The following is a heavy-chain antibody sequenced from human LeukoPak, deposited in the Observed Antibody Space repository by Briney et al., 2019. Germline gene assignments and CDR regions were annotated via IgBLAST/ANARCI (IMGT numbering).Heavy chain of an antibody. J-gene: IGHJ4*02. CDR2: ISSNGATT. CDR1: GFTFNRFY. CDR3: VRNLAVAGTCFDS. V-gene: IGHV3-64*04. Sequence: GGSLRLSCSASGFTFNRFYLHWVRQAPGKGLEFVSHISSNGATTYYADSVKGRFTISRDNAESSLYLQMNSLRAEDTAVYYCVRNLAVAGTCFDSWGQGTLVTVSS. D-gene: IGHD6-19*01.